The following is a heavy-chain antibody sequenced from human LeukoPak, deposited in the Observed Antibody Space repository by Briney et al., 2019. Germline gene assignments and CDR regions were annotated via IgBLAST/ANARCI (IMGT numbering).Heavy chain of an antibody. CDR1: GDTFTVYG. CDR2: INPNSGGT. V-gene: IGHV1-2*02. D-gene: IGHD3/OR15-3a*01. CDR3: AIDGDIWTDYYTKVY. Sequence: ASVKVSCKASGDTFTVYGMHWVRQAPGQGLEWMGWINPNSGGTNYAQKFQGRVTMTRDTSISTAYMELSRLRSDDTAVYYCAIDGDIWTDYYTKVYWGQGTLVTVSS. J-gene: IGHJ4*02.